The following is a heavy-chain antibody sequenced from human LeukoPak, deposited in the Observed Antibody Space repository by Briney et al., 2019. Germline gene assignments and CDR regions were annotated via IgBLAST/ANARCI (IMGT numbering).Heavy chain of an antibody. J-gene: IGHJ4*02. CDR3: ACGVAAAGWLYFDY. CDR1: GGPITSYY. D-gene: IGHD6-13*01. CDR2: IYSSGTT. V-gene: IGHV4-4*07. Sequence: SETLSLTCTVSGGPITSYYWSWLRQPAGKGLEWIGRIYSSGTTNYNPSLKSRVTMSIDTTQFSLKLSSVTAADTAVYFCACGVAAAGWLYFDYWGQGSLVTVSS.